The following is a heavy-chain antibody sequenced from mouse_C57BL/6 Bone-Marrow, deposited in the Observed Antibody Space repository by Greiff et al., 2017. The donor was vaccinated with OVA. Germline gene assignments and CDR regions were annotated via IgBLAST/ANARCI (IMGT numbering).Heavy chain of an antibody. CDR1: GFTFSDAW. V-gene: IGHV6-6*01. CDR2: IRNKANNHAT. J-gene: IGHJ3*01. Sequence: EVMLVESGGGLVQPGGSMKLSCAASGFTFSDAWMDWVRQSPEKGLEWVAEIRNKANNHATYYAETVKGRFTISRDDSKSSVYLQMNSLRAEDTGIYYCTRVDYGYDVKFAYWGQGTLVTVSA. CDR3: TRVDYGYDVKFAY. D-gene: IGHD2-2*01.